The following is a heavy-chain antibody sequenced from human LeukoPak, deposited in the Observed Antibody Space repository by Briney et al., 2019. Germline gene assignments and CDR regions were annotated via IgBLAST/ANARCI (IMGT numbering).Heavy chain of an antibody. D-gene: IGHD3-10*01. J-gene: IGHJ5*02. CDR1: GFSLRTSGVG. V-gene: IGHV2-5*02. CDR3: AQVVWFGDHQEDWFDP. CDR2: IYWDDDK. Sequence: SGPTLLKPTQTLTLTCTFSGFSLRTSGVGVGWIRQPPGKALEWIALIYWDDDKRYSPSLKSRLTITKDTSKNQVVLTMTNMDPVDTATYYCAQVVWFGDHQEDWFDPWGQGTLVTVSS.